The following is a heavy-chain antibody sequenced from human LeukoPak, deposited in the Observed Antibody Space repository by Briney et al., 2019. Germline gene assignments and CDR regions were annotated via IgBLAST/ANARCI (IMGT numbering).Heavy chain of an antibody. CDR2: IYYSGST. J-gene: IGHJ4*02. Sequence: PSETLSLTCTVSGGSISNYYWSWIRQPPGKGLEWIGYIYYSGSTNYNPSLKSRVTISVDTSKNQLSLRLSSVTAADTAVYYCARVAYFDSSGYYYSFDYWGRGTLVTVSS. CDR1: GGSISNYY. CDR3: ARVAYFDSSGYYYSFDY. D-gene: IGHD3-22*01. V-gene: IGHV4-59*08.